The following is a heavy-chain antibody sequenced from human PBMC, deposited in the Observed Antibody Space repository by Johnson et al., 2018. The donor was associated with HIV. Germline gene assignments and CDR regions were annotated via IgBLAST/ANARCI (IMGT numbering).Heavy chain of an antibody. V-gene: IGHV3-30*04. CDR3: AREIVVEVAATLISGAFDI. Sequence: QVQLLESGGGLVKPGGSLRLSCAASGFTVTNYAMHWVRQAPGKGLEWVAVTSYDGTTKYNTDSVKGRFTISIDNSKNTLFLQMNSLRAEDTAVYYCAREIVVEVAATLISGAFDIWGQGTMVNVSS. CDR1: GFTVTNYA. CDR2: TSYDGTTK. J-gene: IGHJ3*02. D-gene: IGHD2-15*01.